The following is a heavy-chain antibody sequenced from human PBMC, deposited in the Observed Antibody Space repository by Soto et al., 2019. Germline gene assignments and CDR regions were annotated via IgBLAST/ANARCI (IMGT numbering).Heavy chain of an antibody. V-gene: IGHV1-2*04. CDR3: ARGGPRYYDVWSGYYPEVPRVVTWFDP. Sequence: VTSVKVSCKASAYTFTVYYMHWERQVPGQGLLWMGWINPNSGGTMYAQKFQGWVTMTRDTCISTAYMELSRLRSDETAVYHWARGGPRYYDVWSGYYPEVPRVVTWFDPWGQGTLVTVSS. D-gene: IGHD3-3*01. J-gene: IGHJ5*02. CDR1: AYTFTVYY. CDR2: INPNSGGT.